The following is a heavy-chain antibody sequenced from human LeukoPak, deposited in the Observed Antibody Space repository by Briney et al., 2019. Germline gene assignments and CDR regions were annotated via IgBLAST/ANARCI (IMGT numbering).Heavy chain of an antibody. V-gene: IGHV1-2*02. D-gene: IGHD1-20*01. CDR1: GYTFTGYY. CDR2: INPNSGGT. J-gene: IGHJ5*02. Sequence: GASVRVSCKASGYTFTGYYMHWVRQAPGQGLEWMGWINPNSGGTNYAQKFQGRVTMTRDTSISTAYMELSRLRSGDTAVYYCARDQSITGYNWFDPWGQGTLVTASS. CDR3: ARDQSITGYNWFDP.